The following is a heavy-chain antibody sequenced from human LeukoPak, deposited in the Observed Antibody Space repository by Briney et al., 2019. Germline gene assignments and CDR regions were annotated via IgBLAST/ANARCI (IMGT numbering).Heavy chain of an antibody. Sequence: ASETLSLTCTVSGGSISSSSYYWGWIRQPPGKGLEWIGSIYYSGSTYYNPSLKSRVTISVDTSKNQFSLKLSSVTAADTAIYYCAGRSIEMATPFDYWGQGTLVTVSS. CDR2: IYYSGST. D-gene: IGHD5-24*01. CDR3: AGRSIEMATPFDY. J-gene: IGHJ4*02. CDR1: GGSISSSSYY. V-gene: IGHV4-39*01.